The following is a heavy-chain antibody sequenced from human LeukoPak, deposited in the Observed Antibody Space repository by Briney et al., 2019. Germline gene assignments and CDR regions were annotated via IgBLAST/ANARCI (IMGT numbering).Heavy chain of an antibody. J-gene: IGHJ4*02. Sequence: SETLSLTCTVSGGSISRYYWSWIRQPPGKGLEWIGSISYSGSTYYNPSLKSRVTISVDTSKNQFSLKLSSVTAADTAMYYCARGVIVVSPPSYWGQGTLVTVSS. V-gene: IGHV4-39*01. CDR2: ISYSGST. D-gene: IGHD3-22*01. CDR3: ARGVIVVSPPSY. CDR1: GGSISRYY.